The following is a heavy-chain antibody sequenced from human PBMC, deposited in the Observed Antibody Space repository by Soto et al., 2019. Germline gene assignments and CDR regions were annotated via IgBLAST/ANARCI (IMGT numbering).Heavy chain of an antibody. Sequence: QVQLQQWGAGLLKPSETLSLTCAVYGGSFSGYYWSWIRQPPGKGLEWIGEINHSGSTNYNPSLKSRVTISVDTSTNQFSLKLSSVTAADTAVYYCARTSHAIFGVAANWFDPWGQGTLVTVSS. CDR2: INHSGST. V-gene: IGHV4-34*01. CDR3: ARTSHAIFGVAANWFDP. J-gene: IGHJ5*02. D-gene: IGHD3-3*01. CDR1: GGSFSGYY.